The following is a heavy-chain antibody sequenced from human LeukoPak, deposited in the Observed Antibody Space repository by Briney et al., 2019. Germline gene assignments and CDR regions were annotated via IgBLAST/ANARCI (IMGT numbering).Heavy chain of an antibody. Sequence: ASVKVSCKASGYSFTGHYMHWVRQAPGQGLEWMGVINPRGTSTIYAEKFQGRIIMTRDLSTTTDYMELSSLKSDDTAVYYCARDNSIHERGWWFDPWGQGTLVTVSS. J-gene: IGHJ5*02. CDR2: INPRGTST. V-gene: IGHV1-46*01. CDR3: ARDNSIHERGWWFDP. D-gene: IGHD4-23*01. CDR1: GYSFTGHY.